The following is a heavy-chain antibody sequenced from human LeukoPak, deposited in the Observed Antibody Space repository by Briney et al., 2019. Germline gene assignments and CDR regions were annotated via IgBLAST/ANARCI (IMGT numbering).Heavy chain of an antibody. J-gene: IGHJ3*02. D-gene: IGHD3-10*01. CDR2: INGGNGNT. CDR3: ARNLWFGESSDAFDM. CDR1: GYTFTSYA. Sequence: ASVKVSCKASGYTFTSYAMHWVRQAPGQRLEWMGWINGGNGNTRYSQDFQGRLTITRDTSANTAYMELSSLRSDDTAVYYCARNLWFGESSDAFDMWGQGTMVTVSS. V-gene: IGHV1-3*01.